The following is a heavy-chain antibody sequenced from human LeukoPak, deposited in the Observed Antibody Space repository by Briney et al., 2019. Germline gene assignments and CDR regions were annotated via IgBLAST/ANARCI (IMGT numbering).Heavy chain of an antibody. CDR3: ARGPGAAFDY. J-gene: IGHJ4*02. Sequence: GGSLRLSCAASGFTFSTYSMNWVRQAPGKGLEWVSSISSSSSYIYYADSVKGRFTISRDNAKNSLYLQMNSLRAEDTAVYYCARGPGAAFDYWGQGTLVTVSS. CDR1: GFTFSTYS. CDR2: ISSSSSYI. D-gene: IGHD6-25*01. V-gene: IGHV3-21*06.